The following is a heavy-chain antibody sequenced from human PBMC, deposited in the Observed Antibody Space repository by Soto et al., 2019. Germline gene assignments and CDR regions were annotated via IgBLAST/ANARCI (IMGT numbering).Heavy chain of an antibody. CDR1: GFTFSSYA. Sequence: EVQLLESGGGLVQPGGSLRLSCAASGFTFSSYAMSWVRQAPGKGLEWVSAISGSGGSTYYADSVKGRFTISRDNSKNTLYLQMNSLRAEDTAVYHCAKDNRVTMIVVVITTLGYWGQGTLVTVSS. J-gene: IGHJ4*02. V-gene: IGHV3-23*01. D-gene: IGHD3-22*01. CDR3: AKDNRVTMIVVVITTLGY. CDR2: ISGSGGST.